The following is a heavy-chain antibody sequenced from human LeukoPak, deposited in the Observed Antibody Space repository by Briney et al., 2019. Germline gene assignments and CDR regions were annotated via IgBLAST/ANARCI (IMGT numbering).Heavy chain of an antibody. D-gene: IGHD6-13*01. V-gene: IGHV4-59*01. J-gene: IGHJ4*02. CDR2: IYYSGST. Sequence: SETLSLTCTVSGGSISSYYWSWIRQPPGKGLEWIGYIYYSGSTNYNPSLKSRVTISVDTSKNQFSLKLSSVTAADTAVYYCARSWYSSNLQNQPFFDYWGQGTLVTVPS. CDR1: GGSISSYY. CDR3: ARSWYSSNLQNQPFFDY.